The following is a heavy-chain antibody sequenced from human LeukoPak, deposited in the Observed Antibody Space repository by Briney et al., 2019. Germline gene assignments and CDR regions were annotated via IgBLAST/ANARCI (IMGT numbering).Heavy chain of an antibody. CDR3: ARDRVGAVWAFDI. CDR1: GFTFSSYS. J-gene: IGHJ3*02. V-gene: IGHV3-48*01. D-gene: IGHD1-26*01. Sequence: QPGGSLRLSCAASGFTFSSYSMNWDRQAPGKGLEWVSYISSSSSTIYYADSVKGRFTISRDNAKNSLYLQMNSLRAEDTAVYYCARDRVGAVWAFDIWGQGTMVTVSS. CDR2: ISSSSSTI.